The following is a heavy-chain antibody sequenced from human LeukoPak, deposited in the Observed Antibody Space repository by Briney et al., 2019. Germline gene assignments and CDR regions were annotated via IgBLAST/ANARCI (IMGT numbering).Heavy chain of an antibody. Sequence: GGSLRISCGASGFTFPSYGMSWFRQAPAKGLKWFLSISGSDGSTYIADSFKGRFTITRNNSKNTLYLQMNSLRDKDRAVYYCAKTHFLILPVGMDNWFDPWGRGTLVTVSS. CDR1: GFTFPSYG. D-gene: IGHD6-13*01. CDR3: AKTHFLILPVGMDNWFDP. J-gene: IGHJ5*02. V-gene: IGHV3-23*01. CDR2: ISGSDGST.